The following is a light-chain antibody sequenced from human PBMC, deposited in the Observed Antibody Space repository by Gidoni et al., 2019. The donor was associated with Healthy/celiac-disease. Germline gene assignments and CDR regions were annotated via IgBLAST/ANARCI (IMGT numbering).Light chain of an antibody. CDR1: QSISSY. CDR2: AAS. CDR3: QQSYSTPWT. Sequence: EIQMTQSPSSLSASVGDRVTITCRASQSISSYLNWYQQKPGKAPKLLIYAASRLQSGVPSRFSGSGSGTDFTLTISSLQPEYFATYYCQQSYSTPWTFXQXTKVEIK. V-gene: IGKV1-39*01. J-gene: IGKJ1*01.